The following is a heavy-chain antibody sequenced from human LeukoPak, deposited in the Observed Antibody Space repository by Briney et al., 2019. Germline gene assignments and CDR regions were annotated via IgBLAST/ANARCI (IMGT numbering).Heavy chain of an antibody. V-gene: IGHV4-34*01. Sequence: SETLSLTCAVYGGSFSGYYWSWIRQPPGKGLEWIGEINHSGSTNYNPSLKSRVTISVDTSKNQFSLKLSSVTAADTAVYYCARRYSGSYPDPWGQGTLVTVSS. CDR3: ARRYSGSYPDP. D-gene: IGHD1-26*01. CDR1: GGSFSGYY. J-gene: IGHJ5*02. CDR2: INHSGST.